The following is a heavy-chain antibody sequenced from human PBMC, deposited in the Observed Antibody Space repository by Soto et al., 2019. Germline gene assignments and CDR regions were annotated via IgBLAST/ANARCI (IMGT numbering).Heavy chain of an antibody. J-gene: IGHJ6*02. CDR2: IGSAGDT. V-gene: IGHV3-13*01. CDR3: TRKTPTNGMAV. CDR1: GFTLSGYD. D-gene: IGHD2-15*01. Sequence: EVQLVESGGGLVQPGGSLRLSCAASGFTLSGYDIHWVRQATGKGLELVSGIGSAGDTYYEXSVKGRFTISRENAKNSXXXXMXSLRVGDTAVXYCTRKTPTNGMAVWGQGTTVTVSS.